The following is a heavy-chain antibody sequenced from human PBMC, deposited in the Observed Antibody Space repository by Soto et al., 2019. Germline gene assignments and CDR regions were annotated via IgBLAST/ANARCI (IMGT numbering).Heavy chain of an antibody. J-gene: IGHJ5*02. Sequence: SETLSLTCTVSGGSVSSGSYYWSWIRQPPGKGLEWIGYIYYSGSTNYNPSLKSRVTISVDTSKNQFSLKLSSVTAADTAVYYCAREIGYSSSWTPRGDWFDPWGQGTLVTVSS. D-gene: IGHD6-13*01. CDR2: IYYSGST. CDR3: AREIGYSSSWTPRGDWFDP. CDR1: GGSVSSGSYY. V-gene: IGHV4-61*01.